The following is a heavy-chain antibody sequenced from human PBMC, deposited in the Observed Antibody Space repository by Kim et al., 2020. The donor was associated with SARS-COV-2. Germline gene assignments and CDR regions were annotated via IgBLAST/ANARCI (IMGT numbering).Heavy chain of an antibody. CDR3: ARISTTSWYGDS. CDR1: GFTFSDYF. D-gene: IGHD2-2*01. CDR2: ISSGGDSGGITT. Sequence: GGSLRLSCAASGFTFSDYFMSWIRQAPGKGLEWVSYISSGGDSGGITTYYADSVRGRFTISRDNAKNSLYLQMNSLRAEDTALYYFARISTTSWYGDSWG. J-gene: IGHJ5*01. V-gene: IGHV3-11*01.